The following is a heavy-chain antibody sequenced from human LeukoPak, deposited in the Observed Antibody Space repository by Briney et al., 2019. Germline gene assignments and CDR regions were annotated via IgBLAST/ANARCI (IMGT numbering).Heavy chain of an antibody. J-gene: IGHJ4*02. CDR1: GGTFSSYA. CDR3: ARELGLYYYGSGSYYPGSLDY. V-gene: IGHV1-18*01. CDR2: ISAYNGNT. Sequence: ASVKVSCKVSGGTFSSYAISWVRQAPGQGLEWMGWISAYNGNTNYAQKLQGRVTMTTDTSTSTAYMELRSLRSDDTAVDYCARELGLYYYGSGSYYPGSLDYWGQGTLVTVSS. D-gene: IGHD3-10*01.